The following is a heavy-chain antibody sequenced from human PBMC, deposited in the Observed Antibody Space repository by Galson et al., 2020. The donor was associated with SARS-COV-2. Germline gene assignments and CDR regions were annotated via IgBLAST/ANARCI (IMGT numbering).Heavy chain of an antibody. D-gene: IGHD6-13*01. CDR1: GFTFSDYY. V-gene: IGHV3-11*01. J-gene: IGHJ6*02. CDR3: ARDQAAAGGYYYYGMDV. CDR2: ISSSGSTI. Sequence: GGSLRLSCAASGFTFSDYYMSWIRQAPGKGLEWVSYISSSGSTIYYADSVKGRFTISRGNAKNSLYLQMNSLRAEDTAVYYCARDQAAAGGYYYYGMDVWGQGTTVTVSS.